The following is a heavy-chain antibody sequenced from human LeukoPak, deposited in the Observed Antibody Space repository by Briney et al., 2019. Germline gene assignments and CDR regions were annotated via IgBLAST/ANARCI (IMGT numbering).Heavy chain of an antibody. V-gene: IGHV3-7*01. J-gene: IGHJ3*01. D-gene: IGHD1-1*01. CDR3: VRYGRRANDQPFDV. CDR2: IDEDGSET. Sequence: GGSLRLSCEVSGFTFSNYWTMWVRQAPGKGLEWVASIDEDGSETNYVDSVTGRLTVSRDHAKNSLFLQMNSLRAEDTAVYYCVRYGRRANDQPFDVWGQGTMVTVSS. CDR1: GFTFSNYW.